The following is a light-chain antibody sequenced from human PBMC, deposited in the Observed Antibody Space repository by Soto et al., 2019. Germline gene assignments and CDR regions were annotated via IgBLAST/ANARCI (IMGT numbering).Light chain of an antibody. CDR2: AAS. J-gene: IGKJ1*01. V-gene: IGKV1-39*01. Sequence: GDRVTITCRASQSVSNYLQWYQQKSGHAPKLLFYAASSLHSGVPSRFSGSGSGTDFTLTISSLQPQDFATYYCLQTYTSLTWTLGQGTKVDIK. CDR1: QSVSNY. CDR3: LQTYTSLTWT.